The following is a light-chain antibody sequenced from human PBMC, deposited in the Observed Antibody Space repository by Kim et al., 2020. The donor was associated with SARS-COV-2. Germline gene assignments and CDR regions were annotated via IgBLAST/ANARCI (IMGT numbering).Light chain of an antibody. CDR2: GVN. J-gene: IGLJ1*01. CDR1: NSDVGGYNY. V-gene: IGLV2-14*03. CDR3: TSYTSSSTYV. Sequence: GQSITISCTGTNSDVGGYNYVSWYQQHPGKAPKLLTYGVNNRPSGVSNRFSGSKSGNTASLTISGLQAEDEADYYCTSYTSSSTYVFGSGTKVTVL.